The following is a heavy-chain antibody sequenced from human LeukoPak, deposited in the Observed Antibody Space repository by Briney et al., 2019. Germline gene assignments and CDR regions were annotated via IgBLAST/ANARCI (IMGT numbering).Heavy chain of an antibody. D-gene: IGHD4-17*01. CDR3: ARNMTTRAFDI. J-gene: IGHJ3*02. CDR1: GFTFSSYS. CDR2: ISSSSSTI. Sequence: GGSLRLSCAASGFTFSSYSMNWVRQAPGKGLEWVSYISSSSSTIYYADSVKGRSTVSRDNAKNSLYLQMNSLRAEDTAVYFCARNMTTRAFDIWGQGTMVTVSS. V-gene: IGHV3-48*01.